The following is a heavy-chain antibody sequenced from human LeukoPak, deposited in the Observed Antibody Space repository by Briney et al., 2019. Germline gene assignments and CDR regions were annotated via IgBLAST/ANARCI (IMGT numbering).Heavy chain of an antibody. J-gene: IGHJ4*02. CDR3: ARDGFVGAADY. CDR1: EFTFSGYW. CDR2: INQDGSEK. D-gene: IGHD6-13*01. V-gene: IGHV3-7*01. Sequence: PGGSLRLSCAASEFTFSGYWMNWVRQAPGKGPGWVANINQDGSEKHYVDSVKGRFTISRDNAKNSLFLQMNSLRAEDTAVFYCARDGFVGAADYWGQGTLATVSS.